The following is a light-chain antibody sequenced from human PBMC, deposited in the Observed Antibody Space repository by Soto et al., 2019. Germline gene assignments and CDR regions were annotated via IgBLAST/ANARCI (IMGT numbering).Light chain of an antibody. V-gene: IGKV1-39*01. CDR1: QSIALS. J-gene: IGKJ5*01. CDR3: QQSFRSPIT. CDR2: VAF. Sequence: DIQMTQSPSSLSASVGDTVTMTCRASQSIALSVNWYQQKPGKAPKLLLYVAFTLESVVPSRFSGSGSGTEFTLTIRSLQPEDFSTYYCQQSFRSPITFGQWTRLE.